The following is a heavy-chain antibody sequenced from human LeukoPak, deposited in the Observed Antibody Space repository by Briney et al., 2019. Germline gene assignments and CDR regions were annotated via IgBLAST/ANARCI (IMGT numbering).Heavy chain of an antibody. D-gene: IGHD6-13*01. CDR1: GFTFSSYW. CDR3: VRGIAAAGNDY. J-gene: IGHJ4*02. CDR2: INNDGSHT. V-gene: IGHV3-74*01. Sequence: GGSLRLSCAASGFTFSSYWMHWVRQTPGRGLVWVSLINNDGSHTTYADSVKGRFTISRDNAKNTLYLQMNSLRAEDTAVYYCVRGIAAAGNDYWGQGTLVTVSS.